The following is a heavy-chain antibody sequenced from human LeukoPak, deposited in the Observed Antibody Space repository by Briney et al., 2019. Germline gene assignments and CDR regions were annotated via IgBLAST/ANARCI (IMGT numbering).Heavy chain of an antibody. CDR1: EFTFSSYW. Sequence: PGGSLRLSCVASEFTFSSYWMHWVRQAPGKGPVWVSRIDSDGSSTTYADSVKGRFTISRDNAKNTLYLQMNSLRAEDTAVYYCARGRTYYYYGMDVWGQGTTVIVSS. J-gene: IGHJ6*02. CDR2: IDSDGSST. CDR3: ARGRTYYYYGMDV. V-gene: IGHV3-74*01.